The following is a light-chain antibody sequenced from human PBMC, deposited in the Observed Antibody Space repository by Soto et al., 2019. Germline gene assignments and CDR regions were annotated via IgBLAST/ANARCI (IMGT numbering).Light chain of an antibody. J-gene: IGLJ2*01. CDR3: SSYTSSSTSYVV. CDR2: EVS. V-gene: IGLV2-14*01. CDR1: RSDVGGYNY. Sequence: QSALTQPASVSGSPGQSITISCTRTRSDVGGYNYVSWYQQHPGKAPKLMIYEVSNRPSGVSNRFSGSKSGNTASLTISGLQAEDEADYYCSSYTSSSTSYVVFGGGTKRTVL.